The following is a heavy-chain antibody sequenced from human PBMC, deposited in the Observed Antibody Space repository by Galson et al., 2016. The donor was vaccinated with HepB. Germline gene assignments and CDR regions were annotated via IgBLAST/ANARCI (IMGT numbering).Heavy chain of an antibody. D-gene: IGHD6-19*01. CDR1: GGTFSSYA. CDR2: IIPIFGTT. V-gene: IGHV1-69*06. CDR3: ARDSYMSGAFDI. Sequence: SVKVSCKASGGTFSSYAISWVRQAPGQGLEWMGGIIPIFGTTNYAQKFQDRVTITADKSTSIVYMELNSLRAEDTAVYYCARDSYMSGAFDIWGQGTVVTVSS. J-gene: IGHJ3*02.